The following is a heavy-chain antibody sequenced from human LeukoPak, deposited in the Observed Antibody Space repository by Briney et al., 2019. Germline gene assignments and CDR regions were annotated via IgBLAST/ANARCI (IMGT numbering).Heavy chain of an antibody. CDR2: ISSTSSPI. CDR1: GFTFNYYN. J-gene: IGHJ6*03. CDR3: ARDAEYSSSPSYMDV. D-gene: IGHD6-6*01. V-gene: IGHV3-48*01. Sequence: GGSLRLSCAASGFTFNYYNLNWVRQPPRKGLVWVSYISSTSSPIYYADSVKGRFTISRDNAKSSLYLQMNSLRAEDTAVYYCARDAEYSSSPSYMDVWGKGTTVTVSS.